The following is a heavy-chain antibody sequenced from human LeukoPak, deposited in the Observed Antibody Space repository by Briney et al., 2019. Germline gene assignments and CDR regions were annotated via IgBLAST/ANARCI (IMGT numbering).Heavy chain of an antibody. CDR3: ARRPGSYESGHGDDN. CDR1: GGSISDGLYY. Sequence: PSETLSLTCSVCGGSISDGLYYWGWLRQPPGMGLQWIASIYYSGNTYYNPSLRSRVTISRDPSKNQFFLTLTSVTAADTAVYFCARRPGSYESGHGDDNWGQGILVTVSS. J-gene: IGHJ4*02. D-gene: IGHD3-3*01. CDR2: IYYSGNT. V-gene: IGHV4-39*01.